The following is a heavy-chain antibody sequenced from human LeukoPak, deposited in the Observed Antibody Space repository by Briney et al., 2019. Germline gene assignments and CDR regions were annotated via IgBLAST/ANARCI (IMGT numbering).Heavy chain of an antibody. Sequence: GSLRLSCAASGFPYRNYGMNWVRRAPGKGLEWVEFFRNDGSGKYYAASVRGRFTISRDDSKNTLYLQMNSLRAEDTAVYHCVQDRDWGFGYWGRGTLVTVSS. J-gene: IGHJ4*02. CDR3: VQDRDWGFGY. CDR1: GFPYRNYG. D-gene: IGHD7-27*01. CDR2: FRNDGSGK. V-gene: IGHV3-30*02.